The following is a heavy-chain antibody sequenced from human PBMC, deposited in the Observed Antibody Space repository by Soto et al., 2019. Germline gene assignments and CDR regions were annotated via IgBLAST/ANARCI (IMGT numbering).Heavy chain of an antibody. Sequence: SETLSLTCTVSGGSISSGGYYWSWIRQHPGKGLEWIGYIYYSGSTYYNPSLKSRVTISVDTSKNQFSLKLSSVTAADTAVYYCARYGSFGGVIVAPTHDAFDIWGKGTMVT. CDR3: ARYGSFGGVIVAPTHDAFDI. CDR1: GGSISSGGYY. D-gene: IGHD3-16*02. J-gene: IGHJ3*02. CDR2: IYYSGST. V-gene: IGHV4-31*03.